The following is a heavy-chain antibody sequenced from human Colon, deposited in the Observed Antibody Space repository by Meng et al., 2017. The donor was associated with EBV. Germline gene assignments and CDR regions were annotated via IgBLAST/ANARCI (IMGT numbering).Heavy chain of an antibody. J-gene: IGHJ5*02. CDR1: GTSISTSNW. D-gene: IGHD2-8*02. V-gene: IGHV4-4*02. CDR2: IYHNGQT. Sequence: VRAQESGRGLGKPSGPLSLTCAVSGTSISTSNWWSWIRQSPGEGLEWIGAIYHNGQTNYNPSLKSRVSMSVDESKNEFSLNLKSVTAADTAVYYCARDGGVTHIPWGQGVLVTVSS. CDR3: ARDGGVTHIP.